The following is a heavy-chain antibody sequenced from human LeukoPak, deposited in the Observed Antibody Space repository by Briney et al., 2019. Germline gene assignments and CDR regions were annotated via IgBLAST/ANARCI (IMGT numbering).Heavy chain of an antibody. D-gene: IGHD3-10*01. CDR2: FNPIFGSA. J-gene: IGHJ5*02. V-gene: IGHV1-69*05. CDR1: GDSFGTYG. CDR3: ARDFGSGVFDP. Sequence: GASVKVSCKASGDSFGTYGITWVRQAPGEGLEWMGGFNPIFGSAQYAQKFQGRVTSTMDVSARTVYMELSSLRSEDTTIYYCARDFGSGVFDPWGQGTLVTVSS.